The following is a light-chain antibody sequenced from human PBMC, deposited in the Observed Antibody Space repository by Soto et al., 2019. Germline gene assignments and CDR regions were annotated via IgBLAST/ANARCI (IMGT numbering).Light chain of an antibody. J-gene: IGLJ2*01. CDR2: STN. CDR3: VLYMGSGISV. CDR1: SGSVSTSYY. Sequence: QAVVTQEPSFSVSPGGTVTLTCGLSSGSVSTSYYPSWYQQTTGQAPRTLIYSTNTRSSGVPDRFSGSILGNKAALTITGAQADDESDYYCVLYMGSGISVFCGGTKVTVL. V-gene: IGLV8-61*01.